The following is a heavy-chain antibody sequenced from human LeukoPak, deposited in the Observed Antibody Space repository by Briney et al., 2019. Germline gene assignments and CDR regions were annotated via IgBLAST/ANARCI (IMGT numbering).Heavy chain of an antibody. CDR1: GFTFIDYY. Sequence: GGSLRLSCAASGFTFIDYYMSWFRQAPGKGLEWVSYISSSGSTIYYADSVKGRFTISRDNAKNSLYLQMNSLRAEDTAVYYCAREGIAAAGLMDVWGKGTTVTVSS. J-gene: IGHJ6*04. D-gene: IGHD6-13*01. V-gene: IGHV3-11*01. CDR3: AREGIAAAGLMDV. CDR2: ISSSGSTI.